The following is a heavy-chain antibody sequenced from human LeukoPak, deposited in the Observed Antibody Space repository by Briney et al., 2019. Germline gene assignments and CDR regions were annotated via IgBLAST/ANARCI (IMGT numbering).Heavy chain of an antibody. J-gene: IGHJ6*02. D-gene: IGHD3-9*01. CDR1: GFTFSSYA. CDR3: ARLLVTYYYGMDV. CDR2: ISYDGSNK. V-gene: IGHV3-30*04. Sequence: PGRSLRLSCAASGFTFSSYAMHWVRQAPGKGLEWVAVISYDGSNKYYADSVKGRFTISKDNSKNTLYLQMNSLRAEDTAVYYCARLLVTYYYGMDVWGQGTTVTVSS.